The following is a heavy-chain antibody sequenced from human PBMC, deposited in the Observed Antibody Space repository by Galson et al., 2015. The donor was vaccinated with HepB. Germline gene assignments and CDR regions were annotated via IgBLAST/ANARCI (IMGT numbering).Heavy chain of an antibody. V-gene: IGHV3-48*04. J-gene: IGHJ6*02. CDR1: GFTFSSYS. CDR3: ARERRPNHGYYWAMDA. CDR2: ISHNTWTR. Sequence: GSLRLSCAASGFTFSSYSMTWVRQAPGKGLEWIAYISHNTWTRFYADSVKGRFTVSRDNNKNSVDLQLSSLRADDTAVYFCARERRPNHGYYWAMDAWGQGTTVTVSS.